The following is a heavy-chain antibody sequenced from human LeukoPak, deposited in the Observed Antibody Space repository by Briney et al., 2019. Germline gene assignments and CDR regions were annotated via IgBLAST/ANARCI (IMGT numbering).Heavy chain of an antibody. CDR3: ARAWNGDYGRFDP. D-gene: IGHD4-17*01. J-gene: IGHJ5*02. Sequence: PGGSLRLSCAASGFTFSSYWMYWVRHAPGKGLVWVSRINSDGSSTSYADSVKGRFTISRDNAKNTLYLQMNSLRAEDTAVYYCARAWNGDYGRFDPWGQGTRLTASS. V-gene: IGHV3-74*01. CDR1: GFTFSSYW. CDR2: INSDGSST.